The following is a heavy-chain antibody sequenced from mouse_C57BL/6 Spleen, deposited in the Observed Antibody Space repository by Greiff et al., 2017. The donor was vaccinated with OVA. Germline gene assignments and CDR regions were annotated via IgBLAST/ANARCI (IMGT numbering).Heavy chain of an antibody. D-gene: IGHD1-1*01. CDR2: IDPSDSET. CDR3: AREGRLLRSSMDY. V-gene: IGHV1-52*01. J-gene: IGHJ4*01. CDR1: GYTFTSYW. Sequence: QVQLKQPGAELVRPGSSVKLSCKASGYTFTSYWMHWVKQRPIQGLEWIGNIDPSDSETHYNQKFKDKATLTVDKSSSTAYMQLSSLTSEDSAVYYCAREGRLLRSSMDYWGQGTSVTVSS.